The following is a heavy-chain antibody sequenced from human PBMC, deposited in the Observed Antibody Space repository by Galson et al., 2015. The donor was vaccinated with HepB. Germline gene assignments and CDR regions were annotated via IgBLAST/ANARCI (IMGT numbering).Heavy chain of an antibody. J-gene: IGHJ6*02. CDR1: GFTFSDYY. CDR3: AREWRGNVRDYYGMDV. V-gene: IGHV3-11*05. CDR2: ISSSSSYT. Sequence: SLRLSCAASGFTFSDYYVSWIRQAPGKGLEWVSYISSSSSYTNYADSVKGRFTISRHNSKNTLYLQMDSLRPEDTAVYYCAREWRGNVRDYYGMDVWGQGTTVTVSS. D-gene: IGHD3-10*01.